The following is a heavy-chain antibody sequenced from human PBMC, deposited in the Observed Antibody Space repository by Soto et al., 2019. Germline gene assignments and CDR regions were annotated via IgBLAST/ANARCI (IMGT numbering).Heavy chain of an antibody. CDR3: AKNPGYYYDSTGYHFDY. V-gene: IGHV3-23*01. CDR2: ISYGGGTT. Sequence: GGSLRFSCAASEFTFSNYAMSWVRQAPGKGLEWVSAISYGGGTTYYADSVKGRFTISRDNFKNTLYLQMNSLRAEDTAVYYCAKNPGYYYDSTGYHFDYWGQGTLVTVSS. J-gene: IGHJ4*02. D-gene: IGHD3-22*01. CDR1: EFTFSNYA.